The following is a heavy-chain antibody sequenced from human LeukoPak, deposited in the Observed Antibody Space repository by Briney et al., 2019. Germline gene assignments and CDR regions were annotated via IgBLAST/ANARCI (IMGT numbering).Heavy chain of an antibody. J-gene: IGHJ4*02. Sequence: PGESLRLSCTTPGFTFGDYAMSWVRQAPAKGLERVGFIRSKAYGGTTGYAAYVNGRFTISRDDSKSIAYLQMNSLKTEDTAVYYCTRLSLGGWYPSYWGQGTLVTVSS. CDR1: GFTFGDYA. CDR3: TRLSLGGWYPSY. V-gene: IGHV3-49*04. D-gene: IGHD6-19*01. CDR2: IRSKAYGGTT.